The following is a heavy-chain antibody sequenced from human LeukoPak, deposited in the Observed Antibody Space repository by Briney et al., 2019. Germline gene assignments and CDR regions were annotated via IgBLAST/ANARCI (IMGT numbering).Heavy chain of an antibody. CDR1: GGSISSYY. V-gene: IGHV4-59*08. J-gene: IGHJ4*02. D-gene: IGHD3-10*01. CDR3: ARLTMVRGVIPVFDY. CDR2: IYYSGST. Sequence: SETLSPTCTVSGGSISSYYWSWIRQPPGKGLGWIGYIYYSGSTNYNPSLKSRVTISVDTSKNQFSLKLSSVTAADTAVYYCARLTMVRGVIPVFDYWGQGTLVTVSS.